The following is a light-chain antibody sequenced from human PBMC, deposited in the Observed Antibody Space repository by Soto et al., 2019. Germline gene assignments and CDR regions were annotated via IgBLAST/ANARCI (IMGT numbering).Light chain of an antibody. Sequence: QSVLTQPASVSGSPGQSITISCTGTSSDVGGYNYVSWYQQHPGKAPKLMIYDVSNRPSGVSNRFSGSKSGNTASLTISGFQAEDEADYYCSSYTSSSTVFGTGTKLTV. J-gene: IGLJ1*01. CDR3: SSYTSSSTV. V-gene: IGLV2-14*01. CDR2: DVS. CDR1: SSDVGGYNY.